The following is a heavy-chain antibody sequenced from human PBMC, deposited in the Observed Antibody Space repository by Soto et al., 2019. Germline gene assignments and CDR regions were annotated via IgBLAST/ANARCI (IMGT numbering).Heavy chain of an antibody. CDR2: INHSGST. CDR1: GGSFSGYY. J-gene: IGHJ5*02. CDR3: ARGWDITMIVVVIGNWFDP. V-gene: IGHV4-34*01. D-gene: IGHD3-22*01. Sequence: PSETLSLTCAVYGGSFSGYYWSWIRQPPGKGLEWIGEINHSGSTNYNPSLKSRVTISVDTSKNQFSLKLSSVTAADTAVYYCARGWDITMIVVVIGNWFDPWGQGTLVTVSS.